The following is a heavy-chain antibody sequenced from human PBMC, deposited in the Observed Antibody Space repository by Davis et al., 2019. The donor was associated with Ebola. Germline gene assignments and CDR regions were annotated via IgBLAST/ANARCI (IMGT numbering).Heavy chain of an antibody. D-gene: IGHD2-15*01. CDR2: INPNSGGT. CDR1: GYTFTGYY. CDR3: ARDGRYCSGGSCYLFGYSWFDP. Sequence: AASVKVSCKASGYTFTGYYMHWVRQVPGQGLEWMGWINPNSGGTNYAQKLQGRVTMTTDTSTSTAYMELRSLRSDDTAVYYCARDGRYCSGGSCYLFGYSWFDPWGQGTLVTVSS. J-gene: IGHJ5*02. V-gene: IGHV1-2*02.